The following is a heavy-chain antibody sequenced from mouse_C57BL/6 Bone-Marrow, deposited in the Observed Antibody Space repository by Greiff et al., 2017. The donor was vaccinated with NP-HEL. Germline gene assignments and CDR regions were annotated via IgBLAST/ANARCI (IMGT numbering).Heavy chain of an antibody. J-gene: IGHJ2*01. CDR2: INPSTGGT. CDR1: GYSFTGYY. V-gene: IGHV1-42*01. Sequence: EVQLQQSGPELVKPGASVKISCKASGYSFTGYYMNWVKQSPKKSLEWIGEINPSTGGTTYNQKFKAKATLTVDKSSSTAYMQLKSLTSEDSAVYYCATTEDFDYWGQGTTLTVSS. D-gene: IGHD1-1*01. CDR3: ATTEDFDY.